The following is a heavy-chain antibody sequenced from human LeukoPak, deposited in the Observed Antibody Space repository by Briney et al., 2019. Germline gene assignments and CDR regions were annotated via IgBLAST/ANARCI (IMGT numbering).Heavy chain of an antibody. CDR3: AKDLYPGYYYYMDV. D-gene: IGHD7-27*01. CDR1: GFTFSGSA. CDR2: IRSKANSYAT. V-gene: IGHV3-73*01. Sequence: GGSLRLSCAASGFTFSGSAMHWVRQASGKGLEWVGRIRSKANSYATAYAASVKGRFTISRDDSKNTAYLQMNSLRAEDTAVYYCAKDLYPGYYYYMDVWGKGTTVTVSS. J-gene: IGHJ6*03.